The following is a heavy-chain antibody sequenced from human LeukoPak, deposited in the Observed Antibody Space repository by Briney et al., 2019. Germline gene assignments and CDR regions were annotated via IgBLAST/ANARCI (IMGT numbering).Heavy chain of an antibody. Sequence: QPGGSLRLSCVASGFSFSSYAMSWVRQTPERGLEWVSSVSVTGAPYNGDSAKGRFTTSRDNSKNTMYLQMNSLRAEDTAAYYCVKDPLASTTGKYYMDVWGKGTTVIVSS. J-gene: IGHJ6*03. CDR2: VSVTGAP. V-gene: IGHV3-23*01. D-gene: IGHD1-1*01. CDR1: GFSFSSYA. CDR3: VKDPLASTTGKYYMDV.